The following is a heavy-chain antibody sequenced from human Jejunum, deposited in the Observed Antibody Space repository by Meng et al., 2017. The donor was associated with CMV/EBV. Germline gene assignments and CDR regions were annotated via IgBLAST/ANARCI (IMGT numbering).Heavy chain of an antibody. V-gene: IGHV3-74*01. CDR3: VPYSPPLRYFEY. J-gene: IGHJ4*02. D-gene: IGHD4-17*01. CDR1: GFTFSSYW. CDR2: INSDGSST. Sequence: EVQLVESGGGLVQPGGSLRLSCATSGFTFSSYWMHWVRQAPGKGLVWVSRINSDGSSTSYADSVKGRFTISRDNAKNTLYLQMHSLRAEDTAIYYCVPYSPPLRYFEYWGPGTLVTVSS.